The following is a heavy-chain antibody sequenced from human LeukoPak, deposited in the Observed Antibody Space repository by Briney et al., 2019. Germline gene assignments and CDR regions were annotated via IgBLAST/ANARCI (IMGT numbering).Heavy chain of an antibody. CDR3: AKDDRDDDGDYVGY. CDR1: GFTFSSYG. Sequence: GGSLRLSCAASGFTFSSYGFHWVRQAPGKGLEWVAVIWYDGSNKYYADSVKGRFTISRDNSKNTLYLQMNSLRAEDTAIYYCAKDDRDDDGDYVGYWGQGTLVTVSS. J-gene: IGHJ4*02. V-gene: IGHV3-33*06. D-gene: IGHD4-17*01. CDR2: IWYDGSNK.